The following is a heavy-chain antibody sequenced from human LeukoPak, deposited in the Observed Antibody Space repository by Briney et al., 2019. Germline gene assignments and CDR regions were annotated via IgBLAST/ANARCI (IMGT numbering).Heavy chain of an antibody. Sequence: ASVKVSCKASGYTFTGYGISWVRQAPGQGLEWMGWISGYNGNTNYAQKLQGRVTMTTDTSTSTAYMELRSLRSDDTAVYYCARNAGGAAAGTLDYWGQGTLVTVSS. CDR2: ISGYNGNT. CDR1: GYTFTGYG. D-gene: IGHD6-13*01. J-gene: IGHJ4*02. V-gene: IGHV1-18*01. CDR3: ARNAGGAAAGTLDY.